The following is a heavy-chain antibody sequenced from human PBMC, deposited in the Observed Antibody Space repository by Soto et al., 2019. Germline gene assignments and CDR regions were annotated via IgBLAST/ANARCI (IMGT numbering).Heavy chain of an antibody. CDR1: GGSFSGYY. CDR3: ARGGSGYYYNWFDP. J-gene: IGHJ5*02. D-gene: IGHD3-22*01. Sequence: SETLSLTCAVYGGSFSGYYWSWIRQPPGKGLEWIGEINLSGSTNYNPSLKSRVTISVDTSKNQFSLKLSSVTAADTAVYYCARGGSGYYYNWFDPWGQGTLVTVSS. V-gene: IGHV4-34*01. CDR2: INLSGST.